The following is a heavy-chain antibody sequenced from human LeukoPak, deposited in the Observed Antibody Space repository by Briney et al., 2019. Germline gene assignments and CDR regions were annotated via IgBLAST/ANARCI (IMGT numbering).Heavy chain of an antibody. CDR3: ARVKAPYYYDSSGYYFSY. V-gene: IGHV1-69*13. J-gene: IGHJ4*02. CDR1: GYTFTSYG. Sequence: SVKVSCKASGYTFTSYGISWVRQAPGQGLEWMGGIIPIFGTANYAQKFQGRVTITADESTSTAYMELSSLRSEDTAVYYCARVKAPYYYDSSGYYFSYWGQGTLVTVSS. D-gene: IGHD3-22*01. CDR2: IIPIFGTA.